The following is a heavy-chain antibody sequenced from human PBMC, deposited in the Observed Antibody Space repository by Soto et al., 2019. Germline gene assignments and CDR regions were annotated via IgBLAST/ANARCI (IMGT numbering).Heavy chain of an antibody. D-gene: IGHD2-15*01. V-gene: IGHV3-48*01. CDR2: VSGASGTI. CDR1: GFTFRNYN. CDR3: ARDCGYGYGRDV. Sequence: EVQLVESGGGLVQPGGSLRLSCAASGFTFRNYNMNWVRQAPGKGLEWLSYVSGASGTIYYADSMQGRFTISRDKAKNSLYLQMNSLRADDTAMYYCARDCGYGYGRDVWGQGTTVTVSS. J-gene: IGHJ6*02.